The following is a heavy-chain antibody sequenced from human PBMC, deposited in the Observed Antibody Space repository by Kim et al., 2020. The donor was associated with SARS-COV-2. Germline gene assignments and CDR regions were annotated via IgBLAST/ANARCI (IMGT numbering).Heavy chain of an antibody. V-gene: IGHV4-59*01. J-gene: IGHJ4*02. Sequence: SETLSLTCTVSGGSISSYYWSWIRQPPGKGLEWIGYIYYSGSTNYNPSLKSRVTISVDTSKNQFSLKLSSVTAADTAVYYCARVANAKPAPPGLYYFDYWGQGTLVTVSS. CDR2: IYYSGST. CDR3: ARVANAKPAPPGLYYFDY. D-gene: IGHD6-25*01. CDR1: GGSISSYY.